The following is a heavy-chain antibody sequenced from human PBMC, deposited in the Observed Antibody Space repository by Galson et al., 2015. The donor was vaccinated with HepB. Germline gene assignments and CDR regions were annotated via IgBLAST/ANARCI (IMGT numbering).Heavy chain of an antibody. CDR3: ARVGSGYSSGWYGGAFDI. J-gene: IGHJ3*02. D-gene: IGHD6-19*01. V-gene: IGHV6-1*01. CDR2: TYYRSEWYN. Sequence: CAISGDSVSSNSAAWNWIRQSPSRGLEWLGRTYYRSEWYNDYAVSVKSRITINPDTSKNQFSLQLNSVTPEDTAVYYCARVGSGYSSGWYGGAFDIWGQGTMVTVSS. CDR1: GDSVSSNSAA.